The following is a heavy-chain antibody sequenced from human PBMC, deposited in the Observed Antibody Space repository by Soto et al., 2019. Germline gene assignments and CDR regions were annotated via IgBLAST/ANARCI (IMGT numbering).Heavy chain of an antibody. V-gene: IGHV4-31*03. D-gene: IGHD3-22*01. CDR1: GGSISSGGYY. CDR2: IYYSGST. J-gene: IGHJ4*02. Sequence: SETLSLTCTVSGGSISSGGYYWSWIRQHPGKGLEWIGYIYYSGSTYYNPSLKSRVTISVDTSKNQFSLKLSSVTAADTAVYYCARENYDSSGYYHASFDYWGQGTLVTVSS. CDR3: ARENYDSSGYYHASFDY.